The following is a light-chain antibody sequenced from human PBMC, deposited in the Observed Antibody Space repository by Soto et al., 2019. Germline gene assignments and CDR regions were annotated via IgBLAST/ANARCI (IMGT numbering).Light chain of an antibody. V-gene: IGKV1-33*01. Sequence: DIQMTQSPSSLSASVGDRVTITCQASQDITNYLNWYQQKPGKAPKLLIYEASSLETGVPSRFIGGGSGTHFTFTISSLQPEDFATYCCQHYLNLPLTFGGGTKVEVK. CDR1: QDITNY. J-gene: IGKJ4*01. CDR2: EAS. CDR3: QHYLNLPLT.